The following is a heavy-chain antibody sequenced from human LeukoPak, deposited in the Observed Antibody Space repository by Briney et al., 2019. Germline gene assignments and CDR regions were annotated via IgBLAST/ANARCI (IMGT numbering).Heavy chain of an antibody. J-gene: IGHJ4*02. CDR2: IYYSGNT. CDR1: GGSISSGGYY. CDR3: ARDLRDYGDSGLDY. V-gene: IGHV4-31*03. D-gene: IGHD4-17*01. Sequence: PSETLSLTCTVSGGSISSGGYYWSWIRQHPGKGLEWIGYIYYSGNTYYNPSLKSRVTISVDTSKNQFSLKLSSVTTADTAVYYCARDLRDYGDSGLDYWGQGTLVTVSS.